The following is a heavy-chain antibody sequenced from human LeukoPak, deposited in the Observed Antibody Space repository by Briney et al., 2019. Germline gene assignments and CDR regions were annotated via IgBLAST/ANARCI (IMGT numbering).Heavy chain of an antibody. V-gene: IGHV3-21*01. D-gene: IGHD6-19*01. CDR2: ISSSSSYI. CDR3: AATGGIAVAGSPFDY. CDR1: GYTFSSYS. J-gene: IGHJ4*02. Sequence: KPGGSLRLSCAASGYTFSSYSMNWVRQAPGKGLEWVSSISSSSSYIYYADSVKGRFTISRDNAKNSLYLQMNSLRAEDTAVYYCAATGGIAVAGSPFDYWGQGNLVTVSS.